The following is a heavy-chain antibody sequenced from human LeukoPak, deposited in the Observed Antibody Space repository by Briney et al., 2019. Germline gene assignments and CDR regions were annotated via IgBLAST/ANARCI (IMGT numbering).Heavy chain of an antibody. J-gene: IGHJ3*02. Sequence: PGGSLRLSCAASGFTFRNYAMSWVRQAPGKGLEWVSAISGSGGSTYYADSVKGRFTISRDNSKNTLYLQMNSLRAEDTAVYYCAKKGADYYDSSGYYGTDAFDIWGQGTMVTVSS. D-gene: IGHD3-22*01. V-gene: IGHV3-23*01. CDR3: AKKGADYYDSSGYYGTDAFDI. CDR2: ISGSGGST. CDR1: GFTFRNYA.